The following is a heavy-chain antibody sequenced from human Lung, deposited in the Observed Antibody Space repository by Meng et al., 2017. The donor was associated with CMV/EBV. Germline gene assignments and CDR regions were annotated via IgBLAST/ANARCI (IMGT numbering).Heavy chain of an antibody. D-gene: IGHD2-2*01. CDR3: ARDLGYCSSTSCYYYYGMDV. CDR1: GGSISSYY. Sequence: SETLSLXXTVSGGSISSYYWSWIRQPPGKGLEWIGYIYYSGSTNYNPSLKSRVTISVDTSKNQFSLKLSSVTAADTAVYYCARDLGYCSSTSCYYYYGMDVWGQGTTVXVSS. CDR2: IYYSGST. J-gene: IGHJ6*02. V-gene: IGHV4-59*01.